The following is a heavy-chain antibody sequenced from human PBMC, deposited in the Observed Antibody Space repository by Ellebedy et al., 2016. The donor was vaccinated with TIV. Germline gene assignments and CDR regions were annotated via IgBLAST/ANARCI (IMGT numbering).Heavy chain of an antibody. CDR3: ATSYDSSGYYDDDAFDI. J-gene: IGHJ3*02. CDR1: GGSISTYY. D-gene: IGHD3-22*01. Sequence: MPSETLSLTCTVSGGSISTYYWSWIRQPPGKGLEWIGYIYYSGSTKYNPSLKSRVTMSVDTSKKQFSLNLSSVTAADTDVYYCATSYDSSGYYDDDAFDIWGQGTMVTVSS. CDR2: IYYSGST. V-gene: IGHV4-59*01.